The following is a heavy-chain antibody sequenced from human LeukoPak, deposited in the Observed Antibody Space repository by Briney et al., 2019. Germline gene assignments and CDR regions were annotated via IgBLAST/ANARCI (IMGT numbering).Heavy chain of an antibody. Sequence: SETLSLTCAVYGGSFSGYYWSWIRQPPGKGLEWIGESNHSGSTNYNPSLKSRVTISVDTSKNQFSLKLSSVTAADTAVYFCARGPPTDYYDSSGFYYVFDYWGQGTLVTVSS. CDR1: GGSFSGYY. D-gene: IGHD3-22*01. CDR3: ARGPPTDYYDSSGFYYVFDY. J-gene: IGHJ4*02. CDR2: SNHSGST. V-gene: IGHV4-34*01.